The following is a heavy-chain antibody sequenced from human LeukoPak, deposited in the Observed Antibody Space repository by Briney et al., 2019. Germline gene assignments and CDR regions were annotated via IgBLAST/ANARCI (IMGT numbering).Heavy chain of an antibody. V-gene: IGHV3-15*01. J-gene: IGHJ4*02. Sequence: GGSLRLSCAASGFTFTNAWMTWVRQAPGKGLEWVGLIKSKTDGGTTDYAAPVKGRFTISRDDSKNTLYLQMNSLKTEDTAVYYCITDRNYYDRSGYYYIDYWDQGTLVTVS. CDR2: IKSKTDGGTT. CDR3: ITDRNYYDRSGYYYIDY. D-gene: IGHD3-22*01. CDR1: GFTFTNAW.